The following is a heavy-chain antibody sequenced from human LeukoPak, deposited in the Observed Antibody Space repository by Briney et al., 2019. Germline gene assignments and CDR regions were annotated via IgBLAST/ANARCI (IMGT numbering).Heavy chain of an antibody. CDR2: INYSGST. V-gene: IGHV4-39*01. J-gene: IGHJ5*02. D-gene: IGHD4-17*01. CDR1: GGSISSSDYY. CDR3: IREKSRNYGVDWSAP. Sequence: KASETLSLTCTVSGGSISSSDYYWAWIRQPPGKGLEWIVSINYSGSTYYNPSLKSRVTISVDTSRNKFSLKLRSVTAAGTPMYYRIREKSRNYGVDWSAPWDQGTLVTVSS.